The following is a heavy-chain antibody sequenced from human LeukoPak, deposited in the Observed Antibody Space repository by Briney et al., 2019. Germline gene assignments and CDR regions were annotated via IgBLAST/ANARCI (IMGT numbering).Heavy chain of an antibody. Sequence: GGSLRLSCAASGFTFSSYWMHWVRQAPGKGLVWVSHIKTDGSSTNYAESVKGRFTISRDNAKNTVYLQMNSLRAEDTAVYYCARVVVYGDERDFDYWGQGTLVTVSS. CDR2: IKTDGSST. CDR1: GFTFSSYW. D-gene: IGHD4-17*01. CDR3: ARVVVYGDERDFDY. V-gene: IGHV3-74*01. J-gene: IGHJ4*02.